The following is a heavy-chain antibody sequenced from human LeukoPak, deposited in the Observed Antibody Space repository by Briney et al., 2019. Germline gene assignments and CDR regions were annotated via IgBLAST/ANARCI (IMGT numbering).Heavy chain of an antibody. J-gene: IGHJ3*02. V-gene: IGHV1-18*01. D-gene: IGHD1-7*01. CDR1: GYTFTSYG. CDR3: ARVEELRSAFDI. CDR2: ISAYNGNT. Sequence: ASVKVSCKASGYTFTSYGISWVRQAPGQGLEWMGWISAYNGNTNYAQKLQGRVTTTTDTSTSTAYMELRSLRSDDTAVYYCARVEELRSAFDIWGQGTMVTVSS.